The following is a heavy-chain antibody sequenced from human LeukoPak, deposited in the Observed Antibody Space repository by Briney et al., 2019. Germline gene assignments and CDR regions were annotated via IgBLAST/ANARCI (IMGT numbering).Heavy chain of an antibody. Sequence: SETLSLTCAVSGYSISSGFYWGWIRQPPGKGLEWTGSIYHSGSTYYNPSLKSRVTISVDTSKNQFSLKLSSVTAADTAVYYCARLKPDGYSDDYWGQGTLVTVSS. J-gene: IGHJ4*02. CDR3: ARLKPDGYSDDY. V-gene: IGHV4-38-2*01. CDR1: GYSISSGFY. D-gene: IGHD5-18*01. CDR2: IYHSGST.